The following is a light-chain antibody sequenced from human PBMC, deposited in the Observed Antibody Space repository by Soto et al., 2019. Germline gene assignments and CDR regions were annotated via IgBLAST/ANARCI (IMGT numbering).Light chain of an antibody. CDR2: KVS. CDR3: SSYTSSNTLV. CDR1: SSDVGAYNY. Sequence: QSVLTQPASVSGSPGQSITISCTGTSSDVGAYNYVSWYQQHPGKAPKLMIFKVSDRPSGVSNRFSGSKSGNTASLTISGLQAEDEADYYCSSYTSSNTLVFGGGTQLTVL. V-gene: IGLV2-14*01. J-gene: IGLJ7*01.